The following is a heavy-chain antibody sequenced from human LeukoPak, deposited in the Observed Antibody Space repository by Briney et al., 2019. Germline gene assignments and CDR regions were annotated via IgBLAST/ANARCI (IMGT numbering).Heavy chain of an antibody. J-gene: IGHJ5*02. CDR2: ISSSGSTI. CDR3: AKESRRRYSSSWYLNWFDP. Sequence: GGSLRLSCAASGFTFSDYYMSCIRQDPGKGREWVSYISSSGSTIYYADSVKGRFTISRDNSKNTLYLQMNSLRAEDTAVYYCAKESRRRYSSSWYLNWFDPWGQGTLVTVSS. V-gene: IGHV3-11*01. CDR1: GFTFSDYY. D-gene: IGHD6-13*01.